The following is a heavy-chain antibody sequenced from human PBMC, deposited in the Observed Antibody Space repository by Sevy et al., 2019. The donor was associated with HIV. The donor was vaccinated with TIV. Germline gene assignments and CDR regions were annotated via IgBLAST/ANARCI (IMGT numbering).Heavy chain of an antibody. Sequence: GESLKISCAASGFTFSSYWMHWVRQAPGKGLVWVSRINSDGSSTSYADSVKGRFTISRDNAKNTLYLQMNSLRAEDTAVYYCARGGPNYYDNFDYWGQGTLVTVSS. CDR1: GFTFSSYW. CDR3: ARGGPNYYDNFDY. J-gene: IGHJ4*02. D-gene: IGHD3-22*01. V-gene: IGHV3-74*01. CDR2: INSDGSST.